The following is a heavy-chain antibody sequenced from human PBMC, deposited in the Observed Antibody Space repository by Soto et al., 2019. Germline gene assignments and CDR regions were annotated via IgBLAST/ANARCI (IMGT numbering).Heavy chain of an antibody. D-gene: IGHD3-3*01. V-gene: IGHV3-7*01. CDR2: IKQDGSEK. J-gene: IGHJ5*02. CDR1: GFTFSSYW. CDR3: ARPYDFWSGYHPFDP. Sequence: GGSLRLSCAASGFTFSSYWMSWVRQAPGKGLEWVANIKQDGSEKYYVDSVKGRFTISRDNAKNSLYLQMNSLRAEDTAVYYCARPYDFWSGYHPFDPWGQGTLVTVSS.